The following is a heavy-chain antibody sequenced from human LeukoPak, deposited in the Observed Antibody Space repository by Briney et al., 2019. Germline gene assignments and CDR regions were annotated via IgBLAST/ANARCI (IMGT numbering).Heavy chain of an antibody. CDR3: ARIPYSNYVFDY. J-gene: IGHJ4*02. D-gene: IGHD4-11*01. Sequence: SETLSLTCTVSGGSINNYYWTWIRQPPGKGLEWIGYIYYSGSTNYNPSLKSRVTISVDTSKNQFSLKLSSVTAADTAVYYCARIPYSNYVFDYWGQGTLVTVSS. CDR1: GGSINNYY. V-gene: IGHV4-59*01. CDR2: IYYSGST.